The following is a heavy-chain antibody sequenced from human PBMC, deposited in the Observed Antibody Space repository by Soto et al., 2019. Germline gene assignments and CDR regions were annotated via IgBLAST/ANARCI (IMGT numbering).Heavy chain of an antibody. CDR2: FNPSGGST. V-gene: IGHV1-46*03. Sequence: ASVKVSCKASGYTFTSYYMHWVRQAPGQGLEWMGIFNPSGGSTSYAQKFQGRVTMTRDTSTSTVYMELSSLRSEDTAVYYCARESNYGANGDYYYYYMDVWGKGTTVTVSS. CDR3: ARESNYGANGDYYYYYMDV. J-gene: IGHJ6*03. D-gene: IGHD4-17*01. CDR1: GYTFTSYY.